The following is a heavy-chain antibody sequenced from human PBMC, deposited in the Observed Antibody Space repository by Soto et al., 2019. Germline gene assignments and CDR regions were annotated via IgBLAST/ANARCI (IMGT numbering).Heavy chain of an antibody. CDR2: IYYSGST. V-gene: IGHV4-31*03. Sequence: QVQLQESGPGLVKPSQTLSLTCTVSGGSISSGGYHWSWIRQHPGKGPEWIGYIYYSGSTYYNPSLKSRVTISVDTSKNQFSLRLSSVTAADTALYYCARVLGYCSDGACYPDYWGQGTLVTVSS. CDR1: GGSISSGGYH. CDR3: ARVLGYCSDGACYPDY. J-gene: IGHJ4*02. D-gene: IGHD2-15*01.